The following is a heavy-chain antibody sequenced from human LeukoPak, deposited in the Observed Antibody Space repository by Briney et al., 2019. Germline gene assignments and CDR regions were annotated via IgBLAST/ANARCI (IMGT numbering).Heavy chain of an antibody. Sequence: PGGSPRLSCAASGFTFSSSGMHWVRQAPGKGLEWVAVIWYDGSNKNYADSVKGRFTISRDNSKNTLYLQMNSLRAEDTAVYYCARDQDGYGYVFDYWGQGTLVTVSS. CDR1: GFTFSSSG. CDR2: IWYDGSNK. J-gene: IGHJ4*02. CDR3: ARDQDGYGYVFDY. D-gene: IGHD5-18*01. V-gene: IGHV3-33*01.